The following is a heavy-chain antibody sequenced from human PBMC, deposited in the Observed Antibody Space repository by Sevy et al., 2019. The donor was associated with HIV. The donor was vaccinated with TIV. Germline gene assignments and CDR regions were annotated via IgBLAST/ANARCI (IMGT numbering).Heavy chain of an antibody. D-gene: IGHD2-2*01. CDR1: DGSFSGYY. V-gene: IGHV4-34*01. Sequence: SETLSLTCAVHDGSFSGYYWNWIRQLPGKGLEWIGEINESGITYYNPSLKSRVTISVEPSKKQFSLKLNSVTAVDSAVYLCARSPSVVVVAGAPSWFDPWGQGTLVTVSS. J-gene: IGHJ5*02. CDR3: ARSPSVVVVAGAPSWFDP. CDR2: INESGIT.